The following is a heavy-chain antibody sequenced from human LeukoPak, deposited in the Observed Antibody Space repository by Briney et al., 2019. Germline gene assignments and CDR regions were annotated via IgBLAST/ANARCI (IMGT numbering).Heavy chain of an antibody. J-gene: IGHJ6*03. CDR1: GYTFTSNY. Sequence: GASVKVSCKAFGYTFTSNYMHWVRQAPGQGPEWMGVISPSGGSTTYAQKFQGRVTLTRDMSTSTDYLELSSLRSEDTAVYYCARGQENYYYYYMDVWGKGTTVTISS. CDR2: ISPSGGST. V-gene: IGHV1-46*01. CDR3: ARGQENYYYYYMDV.